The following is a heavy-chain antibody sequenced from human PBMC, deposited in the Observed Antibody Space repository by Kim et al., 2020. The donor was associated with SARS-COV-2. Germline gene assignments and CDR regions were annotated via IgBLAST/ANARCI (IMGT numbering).Heavy chain of an antibody. CDR3: ARGETVSATSWFTP. CDR1: GYTFTSHS. CDR2: INTETGNP. D-gene: IGHD1-1*01. J-gene: IGHJ5*02. Sequence: ASVKVSCKASGYTFTSHSISWVRQAPGQGLEWMGWINTETGNPTYAQGFTGRFVFSLDTSVSTAYLQINNLKAEDTAVYYCARGETVSATSWFTPWGQGTLVTVSS. V-gene: IGHV7-4-1*02.